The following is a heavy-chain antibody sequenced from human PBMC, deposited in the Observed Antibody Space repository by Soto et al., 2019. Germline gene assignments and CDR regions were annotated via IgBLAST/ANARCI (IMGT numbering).Heavy chain of an antibody. CDR1: GFTFSSYW. Sequence: GGSLRLSCAASGFTFSSYWMSWVRQAPGKGLEWVANIKQDGSEKYYVDSVKGRFTISRDNAKNSLYLQMNSLRAEDTAVYYCARDSGSGGYSFDYWGQGTLVTVSS. D-gene: IGHD3-10*01. CDR2: IKQDGSEK. J-gene: IGHJ4*02. V-gene: IGHV3-7*01. CDR3: ARDSGSGGYSFDY.